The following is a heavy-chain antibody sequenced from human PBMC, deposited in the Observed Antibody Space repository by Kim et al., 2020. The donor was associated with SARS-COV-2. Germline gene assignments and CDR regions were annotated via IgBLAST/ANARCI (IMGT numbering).Heavy chain of an antibody. Sequence: GGSLRLSCRISGYSFNDYHISWIRQAPGKGLEWISYISRSGDNMYYADSVRGRFTISRDKGKNLVYLQMASLRADDAAGYFCASQDYISQLDSWGPGAL. CDR3: ASQDYISQLDS. J-gene: IGHJ4*02. V-gene: IGHV3-11*01. D-gene: IGHD2-2*01. CDR2: ISRSGDNM. CDR1: GYSFNDYH.